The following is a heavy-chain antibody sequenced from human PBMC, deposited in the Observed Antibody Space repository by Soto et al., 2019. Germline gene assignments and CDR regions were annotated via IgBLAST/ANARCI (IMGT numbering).Heavy chain of an antibody. J-gene: IGHJ4*02. CDR1: GFSLSTSGVG. D-gene: IGHD2-15*01. Sequence: QITLKESGPTLVNPTQTLTLTCTFSGFSLSTSGVGVGWIRQPPGKALEWLALIYWNDDKRYSPSLKSRLTITKDTSKNQVVLTMTNMDPVDTATYYCARACSGGSCFANWGQGTLVTVSS. V-gene: IGHV2-5*01. CDR2: IYWNDDK. CDR3: ARACSGGSCFAN.